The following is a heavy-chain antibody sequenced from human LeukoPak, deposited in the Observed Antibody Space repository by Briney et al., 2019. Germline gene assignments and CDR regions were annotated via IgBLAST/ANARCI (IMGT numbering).Heavy chain of an antibody. V-gene: IGHV3-43*02. J-gene: IGHJ4*02. CDR2: ISGGGDTT. Sequence: PGGSLRLSCAPSGFTFDDYAMHWVRQAPGKGLEWVSLISGGGDTTYYADSVKGRFTISRDNAKNSLYLQMSSLRTEGTAFYYCVKDIGYSGSDPRTFESWGQGTLVTVAS. CDR1: GFTFDDYA. CDR3: VKDIGYSGSDPRTFES. D-gene: IGHD1-26*01.